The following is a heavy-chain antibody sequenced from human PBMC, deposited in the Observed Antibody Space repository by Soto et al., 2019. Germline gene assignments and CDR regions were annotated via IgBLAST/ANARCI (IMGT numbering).Heavy chain of an antibody. CDR2: IYYSGST. V-gene: IGHV4-59*08. CDR1: GGSISSYY. CDR3: ARRHGGHLAY. J-gene: IGHJ4*02. Sequence: SETLSLTCTVSGGSISSYYWSWIRQPPGKGLEWIGYIYYSGSTNYNPSLKSRVTISVDTSKNQFSLKLSSVTAADTAVYYCARRHGGHLAYWGQGTLVTVSS. D-gene: IGHD2-15*01.